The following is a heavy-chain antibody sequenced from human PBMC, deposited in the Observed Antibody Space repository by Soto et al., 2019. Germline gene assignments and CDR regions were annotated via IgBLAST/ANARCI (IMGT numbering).Heavy chain of an antibody. CDR1: GFTVISNY. J-gene: IGHJ3*02. V-gene: IGHV3-53*01. D-gene: IGHD3-10*01. CDR3: ARESMVRGVIGGGAFDI. CDR2: IYSGGST. Sequence: PWGSLRLSCAASGFTVISNYIICVRHSPLKWLEWVSVIYSGGSTYYADSVKGRFTISRDNSKNTLYLQMNSLRAEDTAVYYCARESMVRGVIGGGAFDIWGQGTMVTVSS.